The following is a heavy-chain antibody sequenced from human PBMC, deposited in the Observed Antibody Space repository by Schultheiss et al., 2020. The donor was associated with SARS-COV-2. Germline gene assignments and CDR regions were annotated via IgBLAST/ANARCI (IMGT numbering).Heavy chain of an antibody. D-gene: IGHD2-2*01. J-gene: IGHJ6*02. Sequence: GGSLRLSCNGSGYSFTSYWIGWVRQMPGKGLEWMGIIYPGDSDTRYSPSFQGQVTISADKSISTAYLQWSSLKASDTAMYYCARRGYCSSTSCYDYYGMDVWGQGTTVTVSS. CDR1: GYSFTSYW. CDR3: ARRGYCSSTSCYDYYGMDV. CDR2: IYPGDSDT. V-gene: IGHV5-51*01.